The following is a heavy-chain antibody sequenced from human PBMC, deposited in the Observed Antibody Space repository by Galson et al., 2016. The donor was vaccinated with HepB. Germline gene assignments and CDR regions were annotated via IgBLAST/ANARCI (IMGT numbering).Heavy chain of an antibody. D-gene: IGHD3-22*01. Sequence: SLRLSCAASGFPFADFTMHWVRQALGKGLQWVSLINWDGGGKYYAASVKGRFTISRDNSKNSLYLHMNSLTTEDTALYYCAKAYNSSGGLDYWGQGTLVTVSS. J-gene: IGHJ4*02. CDR3: AKAYNSSGGLDY. CDR2: INWDGGGK. V-gene: IGHV3-43*01. CDR1: GFPFADFT.